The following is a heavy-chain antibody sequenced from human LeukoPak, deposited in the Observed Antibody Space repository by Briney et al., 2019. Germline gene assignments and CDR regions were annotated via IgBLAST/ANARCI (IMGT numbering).Heavy chain of an antibody. CDR1: GFTLGDFA. CDR2: ISGISGSTT. Sequence: GGSLRLACAASGFTLGDFAMRGVRQAPGKGLEWVAAISGISGSTTIYAGSVKGRFTVSRDNSKSTLYLQMNSLRAEDTAVYYCAKNYGTDRGVPYGMDGWGQGTTVTVAS. CDR3: AKNYGTDRGVPYGMDG. J-gene: IGHJ6*02. D-gene: IGHD3-10*01. V-gene: IGHV3-23*01.